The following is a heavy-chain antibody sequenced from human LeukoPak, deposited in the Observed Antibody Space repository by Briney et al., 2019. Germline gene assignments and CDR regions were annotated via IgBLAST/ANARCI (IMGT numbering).Heavy chain of an antibody. CDR2: IIPIFGTA. Sequence: GASVKVSCKASGGTFSSYAISWVRQAPGQGLEWMGGIIPIFGTANYAQKFQGRVTITADESTSTAYMELSSLRSEDTAVYYCARSYQPGYSYGPFDYRGQGTLVTVSS. J-gene: IGHJ4*02. V-gene: IGHV1-69*01. CDR3: ARSYQPGYSYGPFDY. D-gene: IGHD5-18*01. CDR1: GGTFSSYA.